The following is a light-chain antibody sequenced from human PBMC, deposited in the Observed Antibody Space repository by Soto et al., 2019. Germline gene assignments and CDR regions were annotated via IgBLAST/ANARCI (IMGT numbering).Light chain of an antibody. V-gene: IGKV3D-15*01. J-gene: IGKJ4*01. CDR3: QQSNNWHPLT. CDR1: QSVSIN. Sequence: EIVMTQSPGTLSVSPGERATFSCRASQSVSINLAWYQQKPGQAPRLLIYDASTRATGIPARFSGSGSGTEFTLTISSLQSKDFAVYYCQQSNNWHPLTFGGGTKVDIK. CDR2: DAS.